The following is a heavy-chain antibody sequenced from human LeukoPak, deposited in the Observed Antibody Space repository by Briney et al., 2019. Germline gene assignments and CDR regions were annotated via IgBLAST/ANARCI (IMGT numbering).Heavy chain of an antibody. CDR2: IWFDGSNK. CDR3: AKDWGTSGTTGWMFDY. Sequence: GGSLRLSCAASGFTFSSFGMHWVRQAPGKGMEWVAIIWFDGSNKYYADSVTGRFTVSRDNPKNTLSLQMNSLRAEDTAVYYCAKDWGTSGTTGWMFDYWGQGTLVTVSS. J-gene: IGHJ4*02. V-gene: IGHV3-33*06. CDR1: GFTFSSFG. D-gene: IGHD1-1*01.